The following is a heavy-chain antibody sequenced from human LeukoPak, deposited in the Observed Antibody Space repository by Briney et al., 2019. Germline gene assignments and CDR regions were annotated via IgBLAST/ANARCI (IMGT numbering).Heavy chain of an antibody. Sequence: ASVKVSCKASGYTFTSYGISWVRQAPGQGLEWMGWISAYNGNTNYAQKRQGRVTITTDTSTSTAYMELRSLRSDDPAVYYCARHTRVPAAQPPYMDVWGKGTTVTVSS. CDR3: ARHTRVPAAQPPYMDV. CDR1: GYTFTSYG. D-gene: IGHD2-2*01. J-gene: IGHJ6*03. V-gene: IGHV1-18*01. CDR2: ISAYNGNT.